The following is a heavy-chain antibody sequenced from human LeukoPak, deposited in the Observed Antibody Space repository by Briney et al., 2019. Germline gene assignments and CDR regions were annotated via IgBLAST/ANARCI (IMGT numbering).Heavy chain of an antibody. CDR3: ARDGAFRIYDY. V-gene: IGHV3-7*01. J-gene: IGHJ4*02. Sequence: GGSLRLSCAASGFTFRSYWMTWVRQAPGKWLEWVASIKQDRNEKYYVDSVKGRFTISRDNARNSLYLQMSSLRADDTAVSYCARDGAFRIYDYWGQGTLVTVSS. CDR1: GFTFRSYW. CDR2: IKQDRNEK. D-gene: IGHD3-3*02.